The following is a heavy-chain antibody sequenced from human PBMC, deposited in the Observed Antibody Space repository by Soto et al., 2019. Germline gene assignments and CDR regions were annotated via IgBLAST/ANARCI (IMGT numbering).Heavy chain of an antibody. CDR3: ARTPSYSSGWYRGYYYMDV. J-gene: IGHJ6*03. D-gene: IGHD6-19*01. CDR1: GFTFSSYG. CDR2: IWYDGSNK. V-gene: IGHV3-33*01. Sequence: SGGSLRLSCAASGFTFSSYGMHWVRQAPGKGLEWVAVIWYDGSNKYYADSVKGRFTISRDNSKNTLYLQMNSLRAEDTAVYYCARTPSYSSGWYRGYYYMDVWGKGTTVTISS.